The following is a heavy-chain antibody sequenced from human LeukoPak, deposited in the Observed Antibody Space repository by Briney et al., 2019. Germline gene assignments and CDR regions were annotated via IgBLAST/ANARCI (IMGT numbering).Heavy chain of an antibody. V-gene: IGHV3-48*04. J-gene: IGHJ5*02. CDR3: AREYYDILTGYLNWFDP. Sequence: GGSLRLSCAASGFTFSSYSMNWVRQAPGKGLEWVSYISSSSSTIYYADSVKGRFTISRDNAKNSLYLQMNSLRAEDTAVYYCAREYYDILTGYLNWFDPWGQGTLVTVSS. CDR2: ISSSSSTI. CDR1: GFTFSSYS. D-gene: IGHD3-9*01.